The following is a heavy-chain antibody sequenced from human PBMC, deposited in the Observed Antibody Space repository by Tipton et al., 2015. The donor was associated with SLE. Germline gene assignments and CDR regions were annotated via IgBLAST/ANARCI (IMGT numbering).Heavy chain of an antibody. Sequence: SLRLSCAASGFTFSSYSMNWVRQAPGKGLEWVSYISSSSSTIYYADSVKGRFTISRDNSKNTLYLQMNSLRAEDTAVYYCAKDQLHYYIHVRGKGTTVTVSS. D-gene: IGHD5-24*01. CDR3: AKDQLHYYIHV. CDR2: ISSSSSTI. J-gene: IGHJ6*03. V-gene: IGHV3-48*01. CDR1: GFTFSSYS.